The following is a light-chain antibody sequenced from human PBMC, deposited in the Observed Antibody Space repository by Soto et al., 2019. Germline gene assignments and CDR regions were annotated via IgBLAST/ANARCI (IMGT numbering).Light chain of an antibody. CDR2: AAS. CDR1: QGISNY. CDR3: QKYNSAPDT. Sequence: DIQMTQSPSSLSASVGDRVTITCRARQGISNYLAWYQQKPGKVPKLLIYAASTLQSGVPSRFSGSGSGTDFTLTSSSLQPEDVATYYCQKYNSAPDTFGPGTKGDIK. J-gene: IGKJ3*01. V-gene: IGKV1-27*01.